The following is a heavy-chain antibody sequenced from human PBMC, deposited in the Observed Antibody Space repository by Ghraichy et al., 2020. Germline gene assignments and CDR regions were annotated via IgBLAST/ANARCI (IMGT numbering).Heavy chain of an antibody. V-gene: IGHV3-43*01. CDR1: GFTFDDYT. J-gene: IGHJ4*02. CDR3: AKDFGDSGYDYAVAGIDY. Sequence: GGSLRLSCAASGFTFDDYTMHWVRQAPGKGLEWVSLISWDGGSTYYADSVKGRFTISRDNSKNSLYLQMNSLRTEDTALYYCAKDFGDSGYDYAVAGIDYWGQGTLVTVSS. CDR2: ISWDGGST. D-gene: IGHD5-12*01.